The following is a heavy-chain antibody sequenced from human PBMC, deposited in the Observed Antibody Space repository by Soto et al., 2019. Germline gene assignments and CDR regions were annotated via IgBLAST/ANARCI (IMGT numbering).Heavy chain of an antibody. J-gene: IGHJ4*02. CDR3: ARRPPLPASASSRLDI. Sequence: PSQTRSLTGSLSADSISNNGNYCGLIRRPPGKGLDCIVTMDYSADTSYNPALRSRVTISADPSQNQFSLRLSSVSVADPAVYYCARRPPLPASASSRLDIWGQGAMVTVSS. V-gene: IGHV4-39*01. CDR2: MDYSADT. CDR1: ADSISNNGNY. D-gene: IGHD3-10*01.